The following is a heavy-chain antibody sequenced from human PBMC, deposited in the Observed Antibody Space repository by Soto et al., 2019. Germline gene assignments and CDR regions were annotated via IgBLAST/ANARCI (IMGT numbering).Heavy chain of an antibody. Sequence: GGSLRLSCAASGFTFSSYWMSWVRQAPGKGLEWVANIKQDGSEKYYVDSVKGRFTISRDNAKNSLYLQMNSLRAEDTAVYYCARDLPKVGGAAFDIWGQGTMVTASS. CDR3: ARDLPKVGGAAFDI. D-gene: IGHD3-16*01. J-gene: IGHJ3*02. CDR2: IKQDGSEK. V-gene: IGHV3-7*03. CDR1: GFTFSSYW.